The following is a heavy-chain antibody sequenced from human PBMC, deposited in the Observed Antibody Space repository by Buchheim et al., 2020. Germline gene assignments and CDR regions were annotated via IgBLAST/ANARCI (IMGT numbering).Heavy chain of an antibody. CDR3: ARDESSGSSLAY. CDR2: IDSTSSYI. D-gene: IGHD1-26*01. J-gene: IGHJ4*02. V-gene: IGHV3-21*01. Sequence: EVQLVESGGGLVKPGGSLRLSCAASGLAFSSFGMNWVRQAPGKGLEWVSSIDSTSSYIHYADSLQGRFTISRDNAKNSLYLQMNSLRVDDTAVYYCARDESSGSSLAYGGQGTLVTVSS. CDR1: GLAFSSFG.